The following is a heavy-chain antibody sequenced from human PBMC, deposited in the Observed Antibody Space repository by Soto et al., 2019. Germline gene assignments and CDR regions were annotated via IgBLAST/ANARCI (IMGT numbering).Heavy chain of an antibody. V-gene: IGHV3-30*03. CDR1: GFTFSSYG. J-gene: IGHJ4*02. CDR2: ISYDGNNK. CDR3: AREAGKVSFDY. D-gene: IGHD4-4*01. Sequence: DLVQSGGGVVQPGRSLRLSCAVSGFTFSSYGMHWVRQAPGKGLEWVAVISYDGNNKYYTDSVKGRFTISRDNSKNTLYLQTNFLRTEDTAVYYCAREAGKVSFDYWGQGTLVTVSS.